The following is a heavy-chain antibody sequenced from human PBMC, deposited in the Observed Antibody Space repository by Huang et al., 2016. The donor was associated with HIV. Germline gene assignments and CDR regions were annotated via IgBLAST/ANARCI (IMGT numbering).Heavy chain of an antibody. V-gene: IGHV1-8*01. D-gene: IGHD6-19*01. CDR2: LNPNSGKT. CDR3: ARLTSGWYQDY. J-gene: IGHJ4*02. Sequence: QVQLVQSGPEVKKPGASVKVSCQTSGYIFRNYDSNWVRQAPGQGVQGMGWLNPNSGKTAYGQKFQGRVTLTRSTSTGAAYMVLNSLTSQDTAGYYCARLTSGWYQDYWGQGTLVTVSS. CDR1: GYIFRNYD.